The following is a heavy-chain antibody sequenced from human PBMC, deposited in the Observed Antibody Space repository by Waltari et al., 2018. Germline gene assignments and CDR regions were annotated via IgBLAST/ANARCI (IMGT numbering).Heavy chain of an antibody. CDR1: GYTFTSYG. CDR2: ISPYSGVT. J-gene: IGHJ4*02. CDR3: AREDARLRHFDY. Sequence: QVQLVQSGAEVKKPGASVKVSCKASGYTFTSYGISWVGQAPGQGLEWMGWISPYSGVTKYVQKFQGRVTMTTDTSTSIVYMELRSLRSDDTAVYYCAREDARLRHFDYWGQGTLVTVSS. V-gene: IGHV1-18*01.